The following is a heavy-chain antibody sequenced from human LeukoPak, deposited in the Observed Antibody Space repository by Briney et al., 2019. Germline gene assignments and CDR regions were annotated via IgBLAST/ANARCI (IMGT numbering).Heavy chain of an antibody. CDR2: ISAYNGNT. CDR1: GYTFTSYG. J-gene: IGHJ5*02. D-gene: IGHD3-3*01. CDR3: ARDRTRNYDFWSGPQPDWFDP. V-gene: IGHV1-18*01. Sequence: ASVKVSCKASGYTFTSYGISWVRQAPGQGLEWMGWISAYNGNTNYAQKLQGRVTMTTDTSTSTAYMEPRSLRSDDTAVYYCARDRTRNYDFWSGPQPDWFDPWGQGTLVTVSS.